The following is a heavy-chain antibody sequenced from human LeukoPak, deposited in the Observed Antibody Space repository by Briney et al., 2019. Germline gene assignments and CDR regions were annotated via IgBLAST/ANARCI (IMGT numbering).Heavy chain of an antibody. V-gene: IGHV3-74*01. CDR1: GFTFSSYW. Sequence: GGSLRLSCAASGFTFSSYWMHWVRQAPRKGLVWVSRINSDGSSTSYADSVKGRFTISRDNAKNTLYLQMNCLRAEDTAVYYCARVAPYYDYVWGSPPACFDYWGQGTLVTVSS. CDR2: INSDGSST. CDR3: ARVAPYYDYVWGSPPACFDY. D-gene: IGHD3-16*01. J-gene: IGHJ4*02.